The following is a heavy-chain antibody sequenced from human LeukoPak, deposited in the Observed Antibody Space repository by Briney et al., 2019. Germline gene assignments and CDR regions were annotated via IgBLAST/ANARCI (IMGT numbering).Heavy chain of an antibody. D-gene: IGHD6-19*01. J-gene: IGHJ4*02. Sequence: PGGSLRLSCAASGFIFSNYGMNWVRQAPGKGLEWVGRIKSKTDGGTTDYAAPVKGRFTISRDDSKNTLYLQMNSLKTEDTAVYYCTTDPGYSSGWYSGPFDYWGQGTLVTVSS. CDR2: IKSKTDGGTT. CDR3: TTDPGYSSGWYSGPFDY. V-gene: IGHV3-15*01. CDR1: GFIFSNYG.